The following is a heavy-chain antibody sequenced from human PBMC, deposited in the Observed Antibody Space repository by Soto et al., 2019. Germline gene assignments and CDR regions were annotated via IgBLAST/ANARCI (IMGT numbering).Heavy chain of an antibody. Sequence: GASVKVSCEASGGTFSSYAISWVRQAPGQGLEWMGGIIPIFGTANYAQKFQGRVTITADESTSTAYMELSSLRSEDTAVYYCASRIVLVPAAMYYYYGMDVWGQGTTVTVSS. V-gene: IGHV1-69*13. CDR2: IIPIFGTA. J-gene: IGHJ6*02. CDR3: ASRIVLVPAAMYYYYGMDV. CDR1: GGTFSSYA. D-gene: IGHD2-2*01.